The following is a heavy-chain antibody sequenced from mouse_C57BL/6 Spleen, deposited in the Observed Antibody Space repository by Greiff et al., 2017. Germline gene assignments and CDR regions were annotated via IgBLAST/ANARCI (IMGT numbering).Heavy chain of an antibody. CDR2: IHPNSGST. CDR1: GYTFTSYW. D-gene: IGHD2-3*01. CDR3: ARSGWLLRFYAMDY. Sequence: QVQLQQPGAELVKPGASVKLSCKASGYTFTSYWMHWVKQRPGQGLEWIGMIHPNSGSTNYNAKFKSKATLTVDKSSSTAYMKLSSLTSEDSAVYYCARSGWLLRFYAMDYWGQGTSVTVSS. V-gene: IGHV1-64*01. J-gene: IGHJ4*01.